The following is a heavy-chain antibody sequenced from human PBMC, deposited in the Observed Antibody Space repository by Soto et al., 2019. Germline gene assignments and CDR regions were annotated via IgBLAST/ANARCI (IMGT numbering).Heavy chain of an antibody. J-gene: IGHJ4*02. CDR3: AREPMIVVDYFDY. V-gene: IGHV1-69*08. CDR2: IIPILGIA. CDR1: GGTFSSYT. D-gene: IGHD3-22*01. Sequence: QVQLVQSGAEVKKPGSSVKVSCKASGGTFSSYTISWVRQAPGQGLEWRGRIIPILGIANYAQKFQGRVTITADKSTSTAYKEQSSLRSQDTAVYYCAREPMIVVDYFDYRGQGTLVPVSS.